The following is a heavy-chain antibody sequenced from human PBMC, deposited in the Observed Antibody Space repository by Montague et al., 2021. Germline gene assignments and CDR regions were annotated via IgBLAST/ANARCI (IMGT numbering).Heavy chain of an antibody. V-gene: IGHV4-59*01. CDR2: IYYSRRT. J-gene: IGHJ6*02. CDR1: GASISDYY. CDR3: AVTNPYYYYGMDV. D-gene: IGHD1-14*01. Sequence: SETLSLTCSVSGASISDYYWSWIRQPPGKGLEWIGYIYYSRRTNXDPSLKSRVTISVDTSKNQFSLKLSSVTAADTAFYYCAVTNPYYYYGMDVWGQGTTVTVSS.